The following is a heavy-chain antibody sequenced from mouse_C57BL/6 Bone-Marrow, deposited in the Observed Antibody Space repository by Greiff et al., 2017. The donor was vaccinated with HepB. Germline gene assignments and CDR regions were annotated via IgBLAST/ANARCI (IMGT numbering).Heavy chain of an antibody. Sequence: QVQLKESGPGLVKPSQSLFLTCSITGFPITSGYYWIWIRQSPGKPLEWMGYITHSGETFYNPSLQSPISITRETSKNQFFLQLNSVTTEDTAMYYCAGDKYGNPFAYWGQGTLVTVSA. CDR1: GFPITSGYY. CDR3: AGDKYGNPFAY. D-gene: IGHD2-1*01. V-gene: IGHV12-3*01. CDR2: ITHSGET. J-gene: IGHJ3*01.